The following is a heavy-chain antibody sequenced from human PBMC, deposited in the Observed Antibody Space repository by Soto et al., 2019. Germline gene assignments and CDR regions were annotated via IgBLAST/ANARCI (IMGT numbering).Heavy chain of an antibody. CDR3: ARGNIVVVVAATHQIYYYYGMGV. J-gene: IGHJ6*02. V-gene: IGHV4-34*01. D-gene: IGHD2-15*01. CDR2: INHSGST. CDR1: GGSFSGYY. Sequence: SETLSLTCAVYGGSFSGYYWSWIRQPPGKGLEWIGEINHSGSTNYNPSLKSRVTISVDTSKNQFSLKLSSVTAADTAVYYCARGNIVVVVAATHQIYYYYGMGVWGQGTTVTVSS.